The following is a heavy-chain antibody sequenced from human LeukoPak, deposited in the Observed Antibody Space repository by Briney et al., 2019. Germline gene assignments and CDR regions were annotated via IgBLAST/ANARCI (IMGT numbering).Heavy chain of an antibody. CDR2: IYYSGNA. CDR3: AGELYDYVWGSYRYPFFDY. V-gene: IGHV4-30-4*01. CDR1: GGSISSGDYY. Sequence: SQTLSLTCTVSGGSISSGDYYWNWIRQPPGKGLEWIGYIYYSGNAHYNPSLRSRVSISVDTSKNQFSLKLSSVTAADTAVYYCAGELYDYVWGSYRYPFFDYWGQGTLVTVSS. J-gene: IGHJ4*02. D-gene: IGHD3-16*02.